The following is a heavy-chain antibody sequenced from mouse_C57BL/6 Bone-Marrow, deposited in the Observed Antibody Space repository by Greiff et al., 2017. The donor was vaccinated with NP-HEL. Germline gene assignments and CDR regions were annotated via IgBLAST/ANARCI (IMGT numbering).Heavy chain of an antibody. CDR3: ARDDGYYVSHWYFDV. D-gene: IGHD2-3*01. J-gene: IGHJ1*03. Sequence: VNVVESGAELARPGASVKLSCKASGYTFTSYGISWVKQRTGQGLEWIGEIYPRSGNTYYNEKFKGKATLTADKSSSTAYMELRSLTSEDSAVYFCARDDGYYVSHWYFDVWGTGTTVTVSS. CDR1: GYTFTSYG. CDR2: IYPRSGNT. V-gene: IGHV1-81*01.